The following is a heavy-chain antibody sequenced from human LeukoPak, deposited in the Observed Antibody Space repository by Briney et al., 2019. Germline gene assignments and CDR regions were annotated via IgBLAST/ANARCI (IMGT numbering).Heavy chain of an antibody. CDR1: GYIFTSYG. CDR3: ARDRYYGSGSMYYYMDV. J-gene: IGHJ6*03. V-gene: IGHV1-18*01. CDR2: ISAYNGNT. Sequence: ASVKVSCKASGYIFTSYGISWVRQAPGQGLEWMGWISAYNGNTNYAQKLQGRVTMTTDTSTSTAYMELRSLRSDDTAVYYCARDRYYGSGSMYYYMDVWGKGTTVTVSS. D-gene: IGHD3-10*01.